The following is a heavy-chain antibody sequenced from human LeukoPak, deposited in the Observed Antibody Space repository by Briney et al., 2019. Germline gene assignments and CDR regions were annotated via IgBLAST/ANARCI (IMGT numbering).Heavy chain of an antibody. Sequence: PGGSLRLSCAASGFTFSSYGMHWVRQAPGKGLEWVAVISYDGSNKYYADSVKGRFTISRDNSKNTLYLQMNSLRAEDTAVYYCARGPTLGSGMDVWGQGTTVTVSS. CDR3: ARGPTLGSGMDV. V-gene: IGHV3-30*19. CDR2: ISYDGSNK. CDR1: GFTFSSYG. D-gene: IGHD3-16*01. J-gene: IGHJ6*02.